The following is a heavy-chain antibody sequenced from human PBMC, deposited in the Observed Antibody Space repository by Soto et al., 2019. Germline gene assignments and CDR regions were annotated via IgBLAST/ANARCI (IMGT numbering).Heavy chain of an antibody. CDR2: ISTSGGNT. CDR3: AKGKYSSSWTDAFDM. Sequence: PGGSLRLSCAASGFTFSSYSMNWVRQAPGKGLEWVSVISTSGGNTFYADSVKGRFTMSRDNSKNTLYLQMNSLTADDTAVYYCAKGKYSSSWTDAFDMWGQGAMVSVSS. V-gene: IGHV3-23*01. D-gene: IGHD6-13*01. CDR1: GFTFSSYS. J-gene: IGHJ3*02.